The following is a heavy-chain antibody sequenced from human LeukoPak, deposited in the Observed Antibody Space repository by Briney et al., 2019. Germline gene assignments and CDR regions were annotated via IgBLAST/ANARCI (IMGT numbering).Heavy chain of an antibody. V-gene: IGHV4-34*01. CDR2: INHSGST. Sequence: SETLSLTCAVYGGSFSDYYWSWIRQPPGKGLEWIGEINHSGSTNYNPSLKSRVTISVDPSKNQFSLNLNSVTAADTAVYYCARVDSYGRTTVTTLWFDPWGQGTLVTVSS. J-gene: IGHJ5*02. CDR3: ARVDSYGRTTVTTLWFDP. CDR1: GGSFSDYY. D-gene: IGHD4-17*01.